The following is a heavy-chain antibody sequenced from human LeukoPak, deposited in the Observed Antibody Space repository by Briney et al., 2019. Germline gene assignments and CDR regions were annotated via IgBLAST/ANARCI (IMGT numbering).Heavy chain of an antibody. V-gene: IGHV1-69*04. CDR3: ARDRYYDSSGYYLDAFDI. Sequence: GASVKVSCKASGGTFSSYAISWVRQAPGQGLEWMGRIIPIFGIANYAQKFQGRVTITADKSTSTAYMELSSLRSEDTAVYYCARDRYYDSSGYYLDAFDIWGQGTMVTVSS. CDR2: IIPIFGIA. CDR1: GGTFSSYA. J-gene: IGHJ3*02. D-gene: IGHD3-22*01.